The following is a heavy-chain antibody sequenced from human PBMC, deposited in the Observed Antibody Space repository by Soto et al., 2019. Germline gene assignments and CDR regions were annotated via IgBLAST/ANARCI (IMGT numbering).Heavy chain of an antibody. J-gene: IGHJ5*02. CDR1: GGTFSSYA. Sequence: VASVKVSCKASGGTFSSYAISWVRQAPGQGLEWMGGIIPIFGTANYAQKFQGRVTITADESTSTAYMELSSLRSEDTAVYYCARDERDGYNGNWFDPCGQGTLVTVSA. V-gene: IGHV1-69*13. D-gene: IGHD5-12*01. CDR2: IIPIFGTA. CDR3: ARDERDGYNGNWFDP.